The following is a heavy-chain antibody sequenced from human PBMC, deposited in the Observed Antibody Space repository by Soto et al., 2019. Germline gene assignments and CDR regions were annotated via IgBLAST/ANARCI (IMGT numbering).Heavy chain of an antibody. J-gene: IGHJ4*02. Sequence: GGSLRLSCAASGFTFSSYGMHWVRQAPGKGLEWVAVIWYDGSNKYYADSVKGRFTISRDNSKNTLYLQMNSLRAEDTAVYYCARRGYGSGSYLIDYWGQGTLVTVSS. CDR3: ARRGYGSGSYLIDY. V-gene: IGHV3-33*01. CDR2: IWYDGSNK. D-gene: IGHD3-10*01. CDR1: GFTFSSYG.